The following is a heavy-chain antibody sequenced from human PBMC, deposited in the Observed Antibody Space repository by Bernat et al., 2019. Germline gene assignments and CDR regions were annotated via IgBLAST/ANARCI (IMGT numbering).Heavy chain of an antibody. CDR3: AKGDHLGELSH. J-gene: IGHJ4*02. CDR1: GASIAGGSYH. CDR2: VSTSGST. V-gene: IGHV4-31*03. Sequence: QLQLQESGPRLVEPSQTLSLACTVTGASIAGGSYHWSWVRQYPGKGLEWIGFVSTSGSTSYNPSLKSRLSISLATSKNQFSVSLTSVTAADTAVYYCAKGDHLGELSHWGQGALVTVSS. D-gene: IGHD3-16*02.